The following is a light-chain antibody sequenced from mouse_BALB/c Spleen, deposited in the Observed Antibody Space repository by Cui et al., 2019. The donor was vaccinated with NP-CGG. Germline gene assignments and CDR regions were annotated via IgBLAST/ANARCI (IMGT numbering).Light chain of an antibody. Sequence: QAVVTPESALTTSPGETVTLTCRSSTGAGTTSNYANWVQEKPDHVFTGLIGGTNNRAPGVPARFSGSLIGDKAALTITGAQTEDEAIYFCALWYSNHWVFGGGTRLTVL. CDR2: GTN. J-gene: IGLJ1*01. CDR3: ALWYSNHWV. CDR1: TGAGTTSNY. V-gene: IGLV1*01.